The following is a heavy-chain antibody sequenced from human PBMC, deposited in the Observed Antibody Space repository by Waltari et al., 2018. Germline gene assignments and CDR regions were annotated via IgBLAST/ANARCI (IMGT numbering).Heavy chain of an antibody. CDR2: INSAGSTT. D-gene: IGHD2-21*02. V-gene: IGHV3-74*01. Sequence: EVQLVESGGGLVQPGGSLRLSCAASGFTFSSSWMHWVRQAPGKGLVWVSVINSAGSTTTYTDSVKGRFTISRDNAKNTLYLQMNSLRAEDTAVYYCARVAVTTPWYFDLWGRGTLVTVSS. J-gene: IGHJ2*01. CDR1: GFTFSSSW. CDR3: ARVAVTTPWYFDL.